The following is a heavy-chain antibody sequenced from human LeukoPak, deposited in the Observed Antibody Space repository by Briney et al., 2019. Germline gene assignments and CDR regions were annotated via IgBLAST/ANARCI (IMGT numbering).Heavy chain of an antibody. CDR1: GYTFSGYY. Sequence: ASVKVSCKASGYTFSGYYMHWVRQAPGQGLEWMGWINPNSGGTNYAQKFQGRVTMTRDTSISTASMELSGLTPDDTAVYYCARGGVGATTYWGQGTLVTVSS. D-gene: IGHD1-26*01. CDR2: INPNSGGT. V-gene: IGHV1-2*02. CDR3: ARGGVGATTY. J-gene: IGHJ4*02.